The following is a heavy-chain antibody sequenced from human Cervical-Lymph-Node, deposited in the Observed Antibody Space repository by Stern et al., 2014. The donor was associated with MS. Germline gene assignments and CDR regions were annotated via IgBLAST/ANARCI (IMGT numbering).Heavy chain of an antibody. Sequence: EVQLVEFGAEVKKPGESLKISCRNSGGSFSKYAIAWVRQMPGKGLEWMGMFYPSDSDIRYSPSFQGQVTISADQSISTAYLQWSSLKASDTAIYYCATSLDADYIGYFDSWGQGTLVTVSS. D-gene: IGHD4-11*01. J-gene: IGHJ4*02. CDR3: ATSLDADYIGYFDS. V-gene: IGHV5-51*03. CDR1: GGSFSKYA. CDR2: FYPSDSDI.